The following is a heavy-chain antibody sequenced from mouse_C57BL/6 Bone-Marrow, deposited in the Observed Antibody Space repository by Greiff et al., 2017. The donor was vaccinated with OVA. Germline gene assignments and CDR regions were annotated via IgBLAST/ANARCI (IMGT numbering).Heavy chain of an antibody. CDR3: ARGQLRLRDY. D-gene: IGHD3-2*02. Sequence: VHLVESGAELARPGASVKLSCKASGYTFTSYGISWVKQRTGQGLEWIGEIFPRSGNTYYNEKFKGKATLTADKSSSTAYMELRSLTSEDSAVYFCARGQLRLRDYWGQGTTLTVSS. CDR2: IFPRSGNT. J-gene: IGHJ2*01. CDR1: GYTFTSYG. V-gene: IGHV1-81*01.